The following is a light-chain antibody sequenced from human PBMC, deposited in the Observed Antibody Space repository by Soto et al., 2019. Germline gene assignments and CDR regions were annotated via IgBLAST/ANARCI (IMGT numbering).Light chain of an antibody. J-gene: IGLJ2*01. CDR1: SGVVTSDNY. CDR2: STN. Sequence: QAVVTQEPSLTVSPGGTVTLTCASSSGVVTSDNYPHWFQQKPGQAPRALIYSTNFKHSWTPARFSGSLLGCKAVLTLSSVQAEDEAEYYGLLYYGGAHVVFGGGTKVTVL. V-gene: IGLV7-43*01. CDR3: LLYYGGAHVV.